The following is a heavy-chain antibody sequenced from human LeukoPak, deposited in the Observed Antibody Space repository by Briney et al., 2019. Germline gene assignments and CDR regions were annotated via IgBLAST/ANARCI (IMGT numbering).Heavy chain of an antibody. J-gene: IGHJ6*02. CDR3: VRAMDV. Sequence: GGSLRLSCAASGFTFSNYWMHWVRQAPGKGLEWVASIKQDGSARYYVDSVRGRFTISRDNAKNSLYLQMSGLRAEDTALYYCVRAMDVWGQGTTVTVSS. CDR2: IKQDGSAR. V-gene: IGHV3-7*01. CDR1: GFTFSNYW.